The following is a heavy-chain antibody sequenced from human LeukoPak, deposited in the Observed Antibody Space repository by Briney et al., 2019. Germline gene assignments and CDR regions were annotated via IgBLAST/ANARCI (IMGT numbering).Heavy chain of an antibody. CDR3: ARGSLAESTVVTPYNY. D-gene: IGHD4-23*01. Sequence: SVKVSRTPSRGTFSNYAINWVRQAPARALEWMGGIIPLFGTATYAQQFQGRDTTSAVESMSTAYKQPSSLRSVDTAGYYCARGSLAESTVVTPYNYWGQGTLVTVSS. CDR1: RGTFSNYA. J-gene: IGHJ4*02. V-gene: IGHV1-69*13. CDR2: IIPLFGTA.